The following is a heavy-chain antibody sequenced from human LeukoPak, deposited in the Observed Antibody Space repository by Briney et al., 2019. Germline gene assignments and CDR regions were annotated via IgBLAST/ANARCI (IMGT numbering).Heavy chain of an antibody. CDR2: IKSKTYAATT. D-gene: IGHD3-10*01. CDR1: GFTFGDYA. CDR3: TGHLAFGELPFDY. J-gene: IGHJ4*02. V-gene: IGHV3-49*04. Sequence: GRSLRLSCTASGFTFGDYALSWVRQAPGKGLEWVGLIKSKTYAATTEYAASVAGRFSISRDDSKNIAHLQMNSLKTEDTAVYYCTGHLAFGELPFDYWGQGILVTVSS.